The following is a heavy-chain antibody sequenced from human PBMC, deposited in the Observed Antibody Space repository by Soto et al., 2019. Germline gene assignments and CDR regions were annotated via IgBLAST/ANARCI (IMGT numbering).Heavy chain of an antibody. D-gene: IGHD6-13*01. CDR3: ARGAHSSSWFFLDY. V-gene: IGHV3-30*03. CDR1: GFTFSSYG. CDR2: ISYDRSNK. Sequence: GGSLRLSCAASGFTFSSYGMHWVRQAPGKGLEWVAVISYDRSNKYYADSAKGRFTISRDNAKNSLYLQMNSLRAEDTAVYYCARGAHSSSWFFLDYWGQGALVTVSS. J-gene: IGHJ4*02.